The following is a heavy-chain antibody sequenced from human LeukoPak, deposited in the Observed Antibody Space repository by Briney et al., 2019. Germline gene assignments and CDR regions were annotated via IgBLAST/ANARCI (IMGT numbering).Heavy chain of an antibody. CDR3: ARDLRYSNYHNTIKSYYYYYGMDV. V-gene: IGHV1-69*13. CDR1: GGTFSSYA. D-gene: IGHD4-11*01. Sequence: ASVNVSCKASGGTFSSYAISWVRQAPGQGLEWMGGIIPIFGTANYAQKFQGRVTITADESTSTAYMELSSLRSEDTAVYYCARDLRYSNYHNTIKSYYYYYGMDVWGQGTTVTVSS. CDR2: IIPIFGTA. J-gene: IGHJ6*02.